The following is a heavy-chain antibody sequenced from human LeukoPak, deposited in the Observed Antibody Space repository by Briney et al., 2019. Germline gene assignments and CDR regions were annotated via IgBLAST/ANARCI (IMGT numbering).Heavy chain of an antibody. J-gene: IGHJ4*02. CDR2: IYYTGT. D-gene: IGHD7-27*01. CDR3: ASRKLGNDY. Sequence: PSETLSLTCTVSGGSVSDYYWSWIRQSPGKGLEWIGYIYYTGTSYNPSLKSRVTISADTSKNQFSLNLSSVTVADTAVYYCASRKLGNDYWGQGTLVTVSS. V-gene: IGHV4-59*02. CDR1: GGSVSDYY.